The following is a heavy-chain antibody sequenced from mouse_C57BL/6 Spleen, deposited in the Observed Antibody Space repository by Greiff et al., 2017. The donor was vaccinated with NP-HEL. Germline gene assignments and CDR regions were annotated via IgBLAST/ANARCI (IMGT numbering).Heavy chain of an antibody. J-gene: IGHJ4*01. V-gene: IGHV5-17*01. CDR3: ARFPVSAMDD. CDR2: ISSGSSTI. CDR1: GFTFSDYG. Sequence: DVQLVESGGGLVKPGGSLKLSCAASGFTFSDYGMHWVRQAPEKGLEWVAYISSGSSTIYYADTVKGRFTISRDNAKNTLFLQMTSLRSEDTAMYYCARFPVSAMDDWGQGTSVTVSS.